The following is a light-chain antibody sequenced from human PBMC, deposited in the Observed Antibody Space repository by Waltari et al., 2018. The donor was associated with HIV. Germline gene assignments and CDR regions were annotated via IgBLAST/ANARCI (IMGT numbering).Light chain of an antibody. Sequence: QSVLTQPPSASGTPGQRVTISCSGSASNIGSNYVCWFQQLPGPAPKLLIYRDNQRPSGSPDRFAGSRSGTSASLAISGLRAEDEADYYCAAWDDNLSAVVFGGRTKLTVL. CDR1: ASNIGSNY. CDR3: AAWDDNLSAVV. V-gene: IGLV1-47*01. CDR2: RDN. J-gene: IGLJ2*01.